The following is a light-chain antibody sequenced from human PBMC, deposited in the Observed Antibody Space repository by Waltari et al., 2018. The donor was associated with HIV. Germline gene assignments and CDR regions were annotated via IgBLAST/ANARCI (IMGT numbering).Light chain of an antibody. Sequence: SSDLTQPPSVSVSPGQTATITCSGDSFSKPSTPWYKQRPGQAPVLLISKDNKRPSGIPERFSGSTSGTTVTLAISRVQPDDEADYYCQSSDTSGTSVIFGGGTKLTVL. CDR2: KDN. J-gene: IGLJ2*01. CDR3: QSSDTSGTSVI. V-gene: IGLV3-25*03. CDR1: SFSKPS.